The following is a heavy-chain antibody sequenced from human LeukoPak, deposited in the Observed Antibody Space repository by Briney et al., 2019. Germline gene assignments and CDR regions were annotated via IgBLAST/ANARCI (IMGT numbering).Heavy chain of an antibody. CDR2: ISSSSSYI. CDR3: TRHGYGSGSYHYYYYMDV. J-gene: IGHJ6*03. V-gene: IGHV3-21*04. D-gene: IGHD3-10*01. Sequence: GGSLRLSCAASGFTFNSYSMNWVRQAPGKGLEWVSSISSSSSYIYYADSVKGRFTISRDNAKNSLYLQMNSLKTEDTAVYYCTRHGYGSGSYHYYYYMDVWGKGTTVTVSS. CDR1: GFTFNSYS.